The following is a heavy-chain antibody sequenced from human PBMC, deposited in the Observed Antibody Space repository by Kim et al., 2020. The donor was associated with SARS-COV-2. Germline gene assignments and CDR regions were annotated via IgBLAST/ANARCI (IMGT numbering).Heavy chain of an antibody. CDR1: GYTFTSYD. D-gene: IGHD5-12*01. CDR2: MNPNSGNT. Sequence: ASVKVSCKASGYTFTSYDINWVRQATGQGLEWMGWMNPNSGNTGYAQKFQDRVTMTRNTSISTAYMELSSLRSEDTAVYYCAREVRSGYDSPYYYYYGMDVWGQGTTVTVSS. J-gene: IGHJ6*02. CDR3: AREVRSGYDSPYYYYYGMDV. V-gene: IGHV1-8*01.